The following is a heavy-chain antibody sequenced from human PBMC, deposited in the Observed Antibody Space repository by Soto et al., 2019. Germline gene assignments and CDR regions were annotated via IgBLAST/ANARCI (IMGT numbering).Heavy chain of an antibody. J-gene: IGHJ4*02. CDR2: ITGSGRDT. Sequence: GGSLRLSCAASGFTFRNNVLSWVRQAPGKGLDWVSGITGSGRDTYYADSVKGRFTISRDNSKNMVFLQTNSLRAEDTALYYCAKNGLDNSPSAIDSWGPGTLVTAPQ. V-gene: IGHV3-23*01. CDR3: AKNGLDNSPSAIDS. D-gene: IGHD2-8*01. CDR1: GFTFRNNV.